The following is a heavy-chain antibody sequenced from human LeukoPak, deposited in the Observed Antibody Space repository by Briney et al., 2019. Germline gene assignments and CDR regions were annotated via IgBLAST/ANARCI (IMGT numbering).Heavy chain of an antibody. CDR1: GYTFTSYG. Sequence: ASVKVSCKASGYTFTSYGISWVRQAPGQGLEWMGWISAYNGNTNYAQKLQGRVTMTTDTSTSTAYMELRSLRSDDTAVYYCARAGLSDTSGWLGTYWYFDLWGRGTLVTVSS. V-gene: IGHV1-18*01. CDR3: ARAGLSDTSGWLGTYWYFDL. J-gene: IGHJ2*01. CDR2: ISAYNGNT. D-gene: IGHD6-19*01.